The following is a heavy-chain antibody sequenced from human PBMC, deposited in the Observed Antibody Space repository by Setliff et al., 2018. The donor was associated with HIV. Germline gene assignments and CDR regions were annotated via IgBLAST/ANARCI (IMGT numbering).Heavy chain of an antibody. CDR2: IYYGST. J-gene: IGHJ5*02. CDR1: GDSISSYY. V-gene: IGHV4-59*08. CDR3: ARRRCSAASCPDNSWNWLDP. D-gene: IGHD2-15*01. Sequence: PSETLSLTCTVSGDSISSYYWNWIRRPPGKALEWIGYIYYGSTHYNPSFEGRVTISADTSKNQFSLKLRSVTAADTAMYYCARRRCSAASCPDNSWNWLDPWGQGTLVTVSS.